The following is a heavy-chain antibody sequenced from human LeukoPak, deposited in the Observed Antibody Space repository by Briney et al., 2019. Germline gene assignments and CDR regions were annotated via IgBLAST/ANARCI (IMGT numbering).Heavy chain of an antibody. V-gene: IGHV3-11*04. Sequence: GGSLRLSCAASGFNFSDYYVSWIRQAPGKGLGWLSFISGSGNAKYYADSVKGRFTTSRDNAKNSLYLQMNSLRAEDTAVYYCAREGPLTVTKDAFDIWGQGTMVTVSS. J-gene: IGHJ3*02. CDR2: ISGSGNAK. D-gene: IGHD4-17*01. CDR1: GFNFSDYY. CDR3: AREGPLTVTKDAFDI.